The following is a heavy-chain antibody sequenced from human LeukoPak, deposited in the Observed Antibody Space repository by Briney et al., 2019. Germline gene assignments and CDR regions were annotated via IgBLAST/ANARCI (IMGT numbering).Heavy chain of an antibody. CDR3: AKDYGELPTEGAFDI. Sequence: GGSLRLSCAASGFTFSSYGMHWVRQAPGKGLEWVAFIRYDGSNKYYADSVKGRFTISRDNSKNTLYLQMNSLRAEDTAVYYCAKDYGELPTEGAFDIWGQGTMVTVSS. CDR2: IRYDGSNK. D-gene: IGHD1-26*01. CDR1: GFTFSSYG. V-gene: IGHV3-30*02. J-gene: IGHJ3*02.